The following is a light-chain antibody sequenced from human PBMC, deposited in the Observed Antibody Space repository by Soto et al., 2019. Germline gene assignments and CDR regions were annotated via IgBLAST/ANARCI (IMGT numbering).Light chain of an antibody. CDR3: TSYTSDSTYF. Sequence: QSALTQPASVSGSPGQSITISCTGTSTDVGRYNYVSWYQQHPGKAPKLMVYDVSNRPSWVSNRFSGSKSGITASLTISGLQAEDEADYYCTSYTSDSTYFFGTATKVTF. J-gene: IGLJ1*01. CDR2: DVS. V-gene: IGLV2-14*01. CDR1: STDVGRYNY.